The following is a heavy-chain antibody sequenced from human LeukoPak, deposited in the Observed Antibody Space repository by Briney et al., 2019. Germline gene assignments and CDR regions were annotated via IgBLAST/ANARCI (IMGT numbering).Heavy chain of an antibody. V-gene: IGHV3-21*01. CDR3: ARDYCSSTSCYYNP. Sequence: PGGSLRLSCAASGFTFSSYSMNWVRQAPGKGLEWVSSISSGSSYIYYADSVKGRFTISRDNAKNSLYLQMNSLRAEDTAVYYCARDYCSSTSCYYNPWGQGTLVTVSS. D-gene: IGHD2-2*01. J-gene: IGHJ5*02. CDR2: ISSGSSYI. CDR1: GFTFSSYS.